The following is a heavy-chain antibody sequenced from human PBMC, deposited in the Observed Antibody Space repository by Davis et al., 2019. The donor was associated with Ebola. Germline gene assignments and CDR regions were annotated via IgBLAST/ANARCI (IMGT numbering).Heavy chain of an antibody. D-gene: IGHD3-22*01. Sequence: GGSLRLSCAASGFTFYRYEMNWVRQAPGKGLEWVSSISSSSSYIYYADSVKGRFTISRDNAKNSLYLQMNSLRAEDTAVYYCARGRQVGYDSSGYYRIYFDYWGQGTLVTVSS. V-gene: IGHV3-21*01. J-gene: IGHJ4*02. CDR1: GFTFYRYE. CDR2: ISSSSSYI. CDR3: ARGRQVGYDSSGYYRIYFDY.